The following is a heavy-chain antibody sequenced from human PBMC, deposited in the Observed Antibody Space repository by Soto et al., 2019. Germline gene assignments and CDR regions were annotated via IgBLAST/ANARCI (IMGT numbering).Heavy chain of an antibody. CDR3: GKDWIAVSGPGTKAFDI. CDR2: IGGSGTTT. J-gene: IGHJ3*02. CDR1: GSTFSSCG. V-gene: IGHV3-23*01. Sequence: EVQLLESGGGLAQPGGSLRLSCAVSGSTFSSCGMSWVSQAPGKGLEWVSAIGGSGTTTYYADSVRGRFTISRDTSKNTVYLPMDSLRGDDTALYYCGKDWIAVSGPGTKAFDIWGHGTMVTVSS. D-gene: IGHD6-19*01.